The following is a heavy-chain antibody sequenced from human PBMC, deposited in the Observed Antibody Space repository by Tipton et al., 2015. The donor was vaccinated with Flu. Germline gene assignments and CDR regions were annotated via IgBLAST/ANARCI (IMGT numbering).Heavy chain of an antibody. CDR1: VYSISSGYY. CDR3: ARRGEKSRTANSYYFDY. V-gene: IGHV4-38-2*02. CDR2: IYHSGST. J-gene: IGHJ4*02. Sequence: LRFSCTVSVYSISSGYYWGWIRQPPGKGLEWIGSIYHSGSTYYNPSLKSRVTISVDTSKNQFSLKLSSVTAADTAVYYCARRGEKSRTANSYYFDYWCQGTLVTVSS. D-gene: IGHD3-16*01.